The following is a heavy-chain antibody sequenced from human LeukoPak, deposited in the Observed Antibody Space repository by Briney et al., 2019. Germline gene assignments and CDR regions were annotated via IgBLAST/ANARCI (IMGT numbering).Heavy chain of an antibody. V-gene: IGHV3-30*03. Sequence: GGSLRLSCAASGFTFSSYGMHWVRQAPGKGLEWVAVISYDGSNKYYADSVKGRFTISRDNSKSTLCLQMNSLRTEDTAVYYCATDRVGTVTTYYWGQGTLVTVSS. D-gene: IGHD4-17*01. CDR3: ATDRVGTVTTYY. J-gene: IGHJ4*02. CDR2: ISYDGSNK. CDR1: GFTFSSYG.